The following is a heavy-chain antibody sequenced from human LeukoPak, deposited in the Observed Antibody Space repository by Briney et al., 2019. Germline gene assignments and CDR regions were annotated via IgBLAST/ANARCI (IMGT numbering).Heavy chain of an antibody. CDR3: ASRTDYDFWSGFAYYYYMDV. CDR1: GFTFSSYA. Sequence: SGGSLRLSCAASGFTFSSYAMHWVRQAPGKGLEWVAVISYDGSNKYYADSVKGRFTISRDNSKNTLYLQMNSLRAEDTAVYHCASRTDYDFWSGFAYYYYMDVWGKGTTVTVSS. CDR2: ISYDGSNK. D-gene: IGHD3-3*01. V-gene: IGHV3-30*04. J-gene: IGHJ6*03.